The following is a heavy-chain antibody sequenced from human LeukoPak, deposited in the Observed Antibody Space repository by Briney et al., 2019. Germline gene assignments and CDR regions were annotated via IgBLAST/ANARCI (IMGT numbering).Heavy chain of an antibody. Sequence: PSETLSLTCIVSGGSISSYYWTWIRQPARPGLEWIGRINSSGSTNYNPSLSSRVTMSVYTSKNQFSLKLSSVTAADTAVYYCARGGRDTNNEREYDHWGQGTLVTVSS. D-gene: IGHD1/OR15-1a*01. CDR3: ARGGRDTNNEREYDH. CDR1: GGSISSYY. J-gene: IGHJ4*02. V-gene: IGHV4-4*07. CDR2: INSSGST.